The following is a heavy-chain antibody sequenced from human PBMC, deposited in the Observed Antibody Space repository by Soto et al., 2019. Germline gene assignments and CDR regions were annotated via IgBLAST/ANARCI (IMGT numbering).Heavy chain of an antibody. J-gene: IGHJ3*02. Sequence: GGPMRLSCAAAGFTFSSYGMHWVRQDPGKGLEWVAVISYDGSNKYYADSVKGRFTISRDNSKNTLYLQMNSLRAEDTAVYYCAKDWTTYYYDSSGYYDAFDIWGQGTMVTVSS. V-gene: IGHV3-30*18. CDR3: AKDWTTYYYDSSGYYDAFDI. D-gene: IGHD3-22*01. CDR2: ISYDGSNK. CDR1: GFTFSSYG.